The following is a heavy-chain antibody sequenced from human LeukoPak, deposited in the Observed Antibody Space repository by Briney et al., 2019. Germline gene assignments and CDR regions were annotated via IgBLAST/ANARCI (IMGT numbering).Heavy chain of an antibody. J-gene: IGHJ4*02. CDR3: AKGEMTTTRDGPDY. Sequence: PGGSLRLSCAASGFTFSSYAMHWVRQAPGKGLEWVAVISYDGSNKYYADSVKGRFTTSRDNSKNTLYLQMNSLRAEDTAVYYCAKGEMTTTRDGPDYWGQGTLVTVSS. CDR2: ISYDGSNK. D-gene: IGHD5-24*01. CDR1: GFTFSSYA. V-gene: IGHV3-30*04.